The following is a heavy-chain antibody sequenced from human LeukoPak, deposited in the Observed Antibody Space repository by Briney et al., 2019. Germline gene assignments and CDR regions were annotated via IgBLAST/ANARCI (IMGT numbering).Heavy chain of an antibody. V-gene: IGHV3-23*01. J-gene: IGHJ4*02. D-gene: IGHD2-21*02. CDR3: AGRAYCGGDCYFPVDY. CDR1: GFTFSTYD. CDR2: FSSSGNMT. Sequence: GGSLRLSCAASGFTFSTYDISWVRQAPGKGLEWVSTFSSSGNMTYYADSVKGRFTISRDNAKNSLYLQMNSLRAEDTAVYYCAGRAYCGGDCYFPVDYWGQGTLVTVSS.